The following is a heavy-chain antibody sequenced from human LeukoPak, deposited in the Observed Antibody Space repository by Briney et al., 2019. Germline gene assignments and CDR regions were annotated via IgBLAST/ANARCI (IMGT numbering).Heavy chain of an antibody. D-gene: IGHD3-3*01. CDR2: IKQDGSGK. Sequence: GGSLRLSCAASGFTFSSYWMSWVRQAPGKGLEWVANIKQDGSGKYYVDSVKGRFTISRDNAKNSLYLQMNSLRAEDTAVYYCASGLYDFWSGYAKARGNYWGQGTLVTVSS. CDR1: GFTFSSYW. V-gene: IGHV3-7*01. J-gene: IGHJ4*02. CDR3: ASGLYDFWSGYAKARGNY.